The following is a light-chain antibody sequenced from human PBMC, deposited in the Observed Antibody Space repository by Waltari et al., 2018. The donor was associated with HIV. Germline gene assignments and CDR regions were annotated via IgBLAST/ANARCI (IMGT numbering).Light chain of an antibody. Sequence: SFELTQPPSLSVSPGQTVNISCSGDKLGDKYVCWYQQKSGKSPVLVMFQDRKRPSGIPERVSGSNSGNTATLTISGTQPIDEGDYYCQTWDSTTGVFGTGTRLTVL. J-gene: IGLJ1*01. CDR3: QTWDSTTGV. V-gene: IGLV3-1*01. CDR1: KLGDKY. CDR2: QDR.